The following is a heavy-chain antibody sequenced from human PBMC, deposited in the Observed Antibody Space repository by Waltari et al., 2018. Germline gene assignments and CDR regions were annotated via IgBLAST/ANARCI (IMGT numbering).Heavy chain of an antibody. CDR2: VYHDGRT. Sequence: QVQLQESGPGLVKPSETLSLTCAVSGYSINSGYYWGWIRQPPGKGLESIGTVYHDGRTYYNPSLRSRLTIAVDTSKNQVSLKLSSATAADTAVYYCVRSMGLWAFDPWGQGTLVTVSS. V-gene: IGHV4-38-2*01. D-gene: IGHD3-10*01. CDR3: VRSMGLWAFDP. CDR1: GYSINSGYY. J-gene: IGHJ5*02.